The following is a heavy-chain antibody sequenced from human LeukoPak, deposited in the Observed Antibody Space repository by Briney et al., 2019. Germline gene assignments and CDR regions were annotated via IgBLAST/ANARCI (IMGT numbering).Heavy chain of an antibody. V-gene: IGHV4-39*07. CDR1: GGSISSSSYY. Sequence: SETLSLTCTVSGGSISSSSYYWGWIRQPPGKGLEWIGSIYYRGITYYNPSLKSRVTISVDTSKNQFSLKLSSVTAADTAVYYCARWVEMATPGDAFDIWGQGTMVTVSS. D-gene: IGHD5-24*01. CDR2: IYYRGIT. J-gene: IGHJ3*02. CDR3: ARWVEMATPGDAFDI.